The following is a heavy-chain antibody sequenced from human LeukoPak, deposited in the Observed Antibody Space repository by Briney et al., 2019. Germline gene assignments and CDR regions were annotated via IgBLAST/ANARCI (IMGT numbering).Heavy chain of an antibody. V-gene: IGHV3-30*02. CDR1: GFTFSSYG. D-gene: IGHD3-16*01. Sequence: GGSLRLSCAASGFTFSSYGMHWVRQAPGKGLEWVAFIRYDGSNKYYADSVKGRFTISRDNSKNTLYLQMNSLRAEDTAVYYCAKDILRESGSFDYWGQGTLVTVSS. J-gene: IGHJ4*02. CDR3: AKDILRESGSFDY. CDR2: IRYDGSNK.